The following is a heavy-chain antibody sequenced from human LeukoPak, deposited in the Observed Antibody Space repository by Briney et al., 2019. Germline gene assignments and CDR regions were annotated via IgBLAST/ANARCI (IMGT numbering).Heavy chain of an antibody. J-gene: IGHJ4*02. D-gene: IGHD1-26*01. V-gene: IGHV3-11*01. Sequence: GGSLRLSCAASGFTFSDYHITWIRQAPGKGLEWVSYISSSGTTIYYADSVKGRFTISRDNAKNSLYLQMNSLRAEDTAVYHCARDPGVGATPYYFDYWGQGTLVTVSS. CDR1: GFTFSDYH. CDR3: ARDPGVGATPYYFDY. CDR2: ISSSGTTI.